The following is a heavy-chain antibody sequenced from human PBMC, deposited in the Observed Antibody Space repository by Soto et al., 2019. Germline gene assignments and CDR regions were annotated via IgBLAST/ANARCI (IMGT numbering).Heavy chain of an antibody. CDR2: IYYSGST. Sequence: QVQLQESGPGLVKPSQTLSLTCTVSGGSISSGGYYWSWIRQHPGKGLEWIGYIYYSGSTYYNPSLKSRVTISVVTSKNQFSLKLSSVTAADTAVYYCARVSIAAAETAYFDYWGQGTLVTVSS. D-gene: IGHD6-13*01. V-gene: IGHV4-31*03. J-gene: IGHJ4*02. CDR3: ARVSIAAAETAYFDY. CDR1: GGSISSGGYY.